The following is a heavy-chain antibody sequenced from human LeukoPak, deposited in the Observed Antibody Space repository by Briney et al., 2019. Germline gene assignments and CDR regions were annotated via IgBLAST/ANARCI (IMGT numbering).Heavy chain of an antibody. CDR3: ARGRNFRGGFGLDV. CDR2: IYYSGNT. D-gene: IGHD3-3*01. Sequence: SETLSLTCSVSGGSFSSFYWSWLRQPPGKEPEWIGYIYYSGNTNYNHTLKSRVTISVDTYKNQFSLKLSSVTDADTAVYYCARGRNFRGGFGLDVWGQGTTVTVSS. V-gene: IGHV4-59*01. J-gene: IGHJ6*02. CDR1: GGSFSSFY.